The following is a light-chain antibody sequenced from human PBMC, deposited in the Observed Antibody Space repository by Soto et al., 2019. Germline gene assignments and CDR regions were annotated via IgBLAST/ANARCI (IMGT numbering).Light chain of an antibody. Sequence: QSVLTQPPSASGTPGQRVTISCSGSSSNIGSNYAYWYQQLPGTAPKLLIYRNNQRPSGVPDRFSGSKSGTSASLAISGLRSEDEADYYCAAWDDSLVVFGGGTQLTVL. CDR2: RNN. CDR1: SSNIGSNY. V-gene: IGLV1-47*01. CDR3: AAWDDSLVV. J-gene: IGLJ2*01.